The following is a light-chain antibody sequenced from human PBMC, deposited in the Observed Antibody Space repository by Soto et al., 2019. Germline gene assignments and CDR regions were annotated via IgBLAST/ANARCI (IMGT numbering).Light chain of an antibody. CDR1: SSNIGAGYD. CDR3: QSYDSSFYV. V-gene: IGLV1-40*01. Sequence: QSVLTQPPSVSGAPGQRVTISCTGSSSNIGAGYDVHWYQQLPGTAPKLLIYGNSNRPSGVPDRFSGSKSGTSASLAIPGLQAGEEADYSCQSYDSSFYVFGTGTKVTVL. CDR2: GNS. J-gene: IGLJ1*01.